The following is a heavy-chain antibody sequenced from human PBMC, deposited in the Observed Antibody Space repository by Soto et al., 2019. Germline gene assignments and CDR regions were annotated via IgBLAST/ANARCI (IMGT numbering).Heavy chain of an antibody. Sequence: QVQLQESGPGLVKPSQTLSLTCSVSGGSISSGGYYWSWIRQHPGKGLEWIGYIYYSGSTYYNPSLTGRVAMSLDTSKNHFSLRLNAVTAADTAVYYCGRKNYDDSGAPGEPFDIWGQGTMVTVSS. CDR3: GRKNYDDSGAPGEPFDI. CDR2: IYYSGST. D-gene: IGHD3-22*01. J-gene: IGHJ3*02. CDR1: GGSISSGGYY. V-gene: IGHV4-31*03.